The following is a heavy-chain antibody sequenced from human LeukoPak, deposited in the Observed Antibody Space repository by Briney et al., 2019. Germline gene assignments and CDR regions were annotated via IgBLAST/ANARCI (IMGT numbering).Heavy chain of an antibody. Sequence: PGGSLRLSCAASGFTFSSYAMHWVRQAPGKGLEWVAVISYDGSNKYYADSVKGRFTFSRDNSKNTLYLQMNSLRAEDTAVYYCARVSGWYSTLFDYWGQGTLVTVSS. V-gene: IGHV3-30-3*01. CDR1: GFTFSSYA. CDR3: ARVSGWYSTLFDY. CDR2: ISYDGSNK. J-gene: IGHJ4*02. D-gene: IGHD6-19*01.